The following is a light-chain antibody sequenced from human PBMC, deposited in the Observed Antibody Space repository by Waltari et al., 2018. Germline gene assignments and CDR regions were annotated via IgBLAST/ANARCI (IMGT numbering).Light chain of an antibody. J-gene: IGKJ4*01. CDR2: KAS. CDR3: QQYNSDSLLS. Sequence: DIQMTQSPSTLSASVGDRFSLSCWASQSINKWLAWYQQKPGKAPKLLIYKASSLESGVPSRFSGSGSGTEFTLTISSLQPDDFATYYCQQYNSDSLLSFGGGTKVEIK. CDR1: QSINKW. V-gene: IGKV1-5*03.